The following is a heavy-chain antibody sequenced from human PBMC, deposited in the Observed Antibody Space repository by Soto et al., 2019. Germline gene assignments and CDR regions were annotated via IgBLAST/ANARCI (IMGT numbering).Heavy chain of an antibody. Sequence: LRLSCAASGFTFDDYAMHWVRQAPGKGLEWVSGISWNSGSIGYADSVKGRFTISRDNAKNSLYLQMNSLRAEDTALYYCAKAGSWYYYGMDVWGQGXTVTVPS. V-gene: IGHV3-9*01. D-gene: IGHD6-13*01. CDR3: AKAGSWYYYGMDV. CDR2: ISWNSGSI. J-gene: IGHJ6*02. CDR1: GFTFDDYA.